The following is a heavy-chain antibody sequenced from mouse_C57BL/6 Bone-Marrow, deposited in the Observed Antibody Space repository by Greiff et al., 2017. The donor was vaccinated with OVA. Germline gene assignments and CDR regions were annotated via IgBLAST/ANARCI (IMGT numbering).Heavy chain of an antibody. Sequence: QVQLQQPGAELVKPGASVKLSCKASGYTFTSYWMQWVKQRPGQGLEWIGEIDPSDSYTNYNQKFKGKATLTVDTSSSTAYMQLSSLTSEDSAVYYCARDSSDYIYNAMDYWGQGTSVTVSS. CDR2: IDPSDSYT. D-gene: IGHD3-2*02. J-gene: IGHJ4*01. V-gene: IGHV1-50*01. CDR3: ARDSSDYIYNAMDY. CDR1: GYTFTSYW.